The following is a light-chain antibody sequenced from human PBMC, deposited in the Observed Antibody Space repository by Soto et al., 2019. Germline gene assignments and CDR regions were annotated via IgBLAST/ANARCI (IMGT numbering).Light chain of an antibody. Sequence: DLQMTQSPSSVSASVGDRVTISCRASQGISSWLAWYQQKQGKAPKLLIYAASPLQSGVPSRFSGSGSGTDFTLTLSILQPEDFAAYYCQQANSPYTFGQGTKLEIK. V-gene: IGKV1-12*01. CDR2: AAS. J-gene: IGKJ2*01. CDR1: QGISSW. CDR3: QQANSPYT.